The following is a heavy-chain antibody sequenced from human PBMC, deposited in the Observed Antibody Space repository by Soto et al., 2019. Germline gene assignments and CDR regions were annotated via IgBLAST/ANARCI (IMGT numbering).Heavy chain of an antibody. Sequence: GGSLRLSCAASGFTFSSYAMSWVRQAPGKGLEWVSAISGSGGSTYYADSVKGRFTISRDNSKNTLYLQMNSLRAEDTAVYYFAKDLRPFYGDYVGGYYFDYWGQGTLVTVSS. V-gene: IGHV3-23*01. CDR1: GFTFSSYA. CDR3: AKDLRPFYGDYVGGYYFDY. D-gene: IGHD4-17*01. J-gene: IGHJ4*02. CDR2: ISGSGGST.